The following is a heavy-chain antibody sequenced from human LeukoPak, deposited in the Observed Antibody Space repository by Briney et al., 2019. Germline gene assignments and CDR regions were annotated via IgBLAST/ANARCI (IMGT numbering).Heavy chain of an antibody. V-gene: IGHV3-21*01. CDR2: ISTSSSYI. J-gene: IGHJ6*04. CDR3: AELGITMIGGV. Sequence: PGGSLRLSCAASGFTFSSYSMNWVRQAPGKGLEWVSSISTSSSYIYYADSLKGRFTISRHNAKSSLYLQMNSLRADDTAVYYCAELGITMIGGVWGKGTTVTISS. D-gene: IGHD3-10*02. CDR1: GFTFSSYS.